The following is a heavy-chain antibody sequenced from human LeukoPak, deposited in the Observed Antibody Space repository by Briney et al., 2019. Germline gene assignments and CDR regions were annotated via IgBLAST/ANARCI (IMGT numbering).Heavy chain of an antibody. J-gene: IGHJ4*02. Sequence: ASVKVSCKTSGYTFTDEYIHWVRQAPGHGLECMGWMHPNTGDTVCVQKFQGRVSFTRDTSISTAYMELHRLRSDDTAVYYCVRHLTDPTSGDYWGQGTLVTVSS. CDR2: MHPNTGDT. D-gene: IGHD1-14*01. CDR3: VRHLTDPTSGDY. CDR1: GYTFTDEY. V-gene: IGHV1-2*02.